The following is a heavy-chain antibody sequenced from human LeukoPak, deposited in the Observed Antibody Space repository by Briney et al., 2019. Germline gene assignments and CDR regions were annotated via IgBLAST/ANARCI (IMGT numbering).Heavy chain of an antibody. Sequence: PSETLSLTCTVSGGSISSYYWSWIRQPPGKGLEWIGYIYYSGSTNYNPSLKSRVTISVDTSKNQFSLKLSSVTAADTAVYYCARGHSYRGAFDIWGQGTMVTVSS. J-gene: IGHJ3*02. V-gene: IGHV4-59*01. CDR1: GGSISSYY. D-gene: IGHD5-18*01. CDR2: IYYSGST. CDR3: ARGHSYRGAFDI.